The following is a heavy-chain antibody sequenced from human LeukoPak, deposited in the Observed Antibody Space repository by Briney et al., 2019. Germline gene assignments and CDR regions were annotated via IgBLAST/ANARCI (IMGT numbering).Heavy chain of an antibody. J-gene: IGHJ4*02. CDR2: VSYTGRT. CDR3: ASQGGGTEITDY. Sequence: SETLSLTCSVSGGSISSSDHYWAWVRQPPGKGLEWIGNVSYTGRTNYNPSLKSRLTISVDMSKNSFSLRLTFVTAADTAVYYCASQGGGTEITDYWGQGTLVTVSS. CDR1: GGSISSSDHY. V-gene: IGHV4-39*02. D-gene: IGHD3-16*01.